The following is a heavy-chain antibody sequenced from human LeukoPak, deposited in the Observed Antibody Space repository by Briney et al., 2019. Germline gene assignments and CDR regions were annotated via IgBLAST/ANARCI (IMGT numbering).Heavy chain of an antibody. J-gene: IGHJ4*02. CDR1: GFTFSSYA. Sequence: GGSLRLPCAASGFTFSSYAMSWVRQAPGKGLEWVSAISGSGGSTYYADSVKGRFTISRDNSKNTLYLQMNSLRAEDTAVYYCAKDPLERRAYYFDYWGQGTLVTVSS. V-gene: IGHV3-23*01. CDR2: ISGSGGST. D-gene: IGHD1-1*01. CDR3: AKDPLERRAYYFDY.